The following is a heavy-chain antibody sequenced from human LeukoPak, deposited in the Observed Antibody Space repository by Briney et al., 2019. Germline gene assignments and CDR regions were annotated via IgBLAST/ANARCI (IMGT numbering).Heavy chain of an antibody. CDR2: IYSTGST. Sequence: SETLSLTCTVSGGSISSYYWSWIRQPAGEGLEWIGHIYSTGSTNYNPSLKSRVTLSVDTSKNQFSLKLSSVTAADTAVYYCARDGEMATIENYFDYWGQGALVTVSS. CDR3: ARDGEMATIENYFDY. J-gene: IGHJ4*02. D-gene: IGHD5-24*01. CDR1: GGSISSYY. V-gene: IGHV4-4*07.